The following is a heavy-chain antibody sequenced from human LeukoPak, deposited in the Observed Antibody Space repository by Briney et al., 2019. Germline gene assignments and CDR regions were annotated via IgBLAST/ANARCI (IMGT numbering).Heavy chain of an antibody. V-gene: IGHV3-53*01. J-gene: IGHJ6*03. Sequence: GGSLRLSCAASGFTVSSHYMSWVRQAPGKGLEWVSLIYSGGSTYYADSVKGRFTIPRDNSKNTLYLQMNSLRAEDTAVYYCARNGRVPAAMSFSYFYYMDVWGKGTTVTVSS. CDR2: IYSGGST. CDR1: GFTVSSHY. D-gene: IGHD2-2*01. CDR3: ARNGRVPAAMSFSYFYYMDV.